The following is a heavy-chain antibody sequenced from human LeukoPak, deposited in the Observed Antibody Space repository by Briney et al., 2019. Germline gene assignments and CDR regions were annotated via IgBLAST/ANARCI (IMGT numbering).Heavy chain of an antibody. CDR2: INKSGGST. Sequence: GGSLRLSCAASGFTFSSYAMSWVRQAPGKGLEWVSIINKSGGSTNYADSVKGRFTISRDNSENTLYLQMNSLRAEDTAVYYCANVPQGDYWGQGTLVTVSS. CDR1: GFTFSSYA. J-gene: IGHJ4*02. CDR3: ANVPQGDY. V-gene: IGHV3-23*01.